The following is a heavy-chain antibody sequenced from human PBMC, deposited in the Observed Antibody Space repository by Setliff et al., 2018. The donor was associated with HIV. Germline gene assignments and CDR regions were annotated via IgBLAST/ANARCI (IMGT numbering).Heavy chain of an antibody. D-gene: IGHD2-21*01. Sequence: GESLTISCAASGFMFGVDWMSWVRQTPGKGLEWVASVTPDGGDKYDANSMRGRFTISRDNGKNAVYLQMNSLTAEDTALYYCVRDLARVIAHWGQGTLVTVSS. CDR3: VRDLARVIAH. CDR2: VTPDGGDK. CDR1: GFMFGVDW. V-gene: IGHV3-7*01. J-gene: IGHJ4*02.